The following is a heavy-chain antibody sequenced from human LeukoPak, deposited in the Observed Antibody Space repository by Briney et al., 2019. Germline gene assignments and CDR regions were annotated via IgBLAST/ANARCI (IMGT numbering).Heavy chain of an antibody. V-gene: IGHV6-1*01. J-gene: IGHJ4*02. D-gene: IGHD3-3*01. CDR1: GDSVSSNSAA. Sequence: SQTLSLTCAISGDSVSSNSAAWNWIRQSPSRGLEWLGRTYYRSKWYNDYAVSVKSRITINPDTSKNQFSLQLNSVTPEDTAVYYCARLGLYDFWSGTNPKFDYWGQGTLVTVSS. CDR2: TYYRSKWYN. CDR3: ARLGLYDFWSGTNPKFDY.